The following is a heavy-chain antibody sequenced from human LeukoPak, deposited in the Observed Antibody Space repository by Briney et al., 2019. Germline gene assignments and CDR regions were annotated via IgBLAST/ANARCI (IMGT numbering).Heavy chain of an antibody. Sequence: ETLSLTCSVSGNSISNNYWGWVRQPPGKGLEWIGYIYDSGSTSYNPSLKSRVTISVDTSKNQFSLKLSSVTAADTAVYYCARSPGDYDFWSGSSYNWFDPWGQGTLVTVSS. J-gene: IGHJ5*02. CDR2: IYDSGST. CDR3: ARSPGDYDFWSGSSYNWFDP. D-gene: IGHD3-3*01. V-gene: IGHV4-59*01. CDR1: GNSISNNY.